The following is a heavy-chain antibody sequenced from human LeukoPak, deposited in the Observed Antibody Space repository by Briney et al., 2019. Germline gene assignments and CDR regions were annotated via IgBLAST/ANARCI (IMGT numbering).Heavy chain of an antibody. V-gene: IGHV3-48*03. CDR3: ARGSSSWYAY. CDR1: GLTFSSYE. D-gene: IGHD6-13*01. J-gene: IGHJ4*02. CDR2: ISSSGSTI. Sequence: GGSLRLSCAASGLTFSSYEMNWVRQAPGKGLEWVSYISSSGSTIYYADSVKGRFTISRDNAKNSLYLQMNSLRAEDTAVYYCARGSSSWYAYWGQGTLVTVSS.